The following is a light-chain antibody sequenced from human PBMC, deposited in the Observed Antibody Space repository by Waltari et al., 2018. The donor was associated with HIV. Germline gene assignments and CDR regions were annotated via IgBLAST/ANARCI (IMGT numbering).Light chain of an antibody. Sequence: QSALTQPASVSGSPGQSMTISCTGTSSDFGSYNLVSWYQQHPGKAPKLMIYEVSKWPSGVYNIFSGSKSGNTASLTIAGLRAEDEADYYCCSYAGTSTVVFGGGTKLSVL. V-gene: IGLV2-23*02. CDR3: CSYAGTSTVV. CDR1: SSDFGSYNL. J-gene: IGLJ2*01. CDR2: EVS.